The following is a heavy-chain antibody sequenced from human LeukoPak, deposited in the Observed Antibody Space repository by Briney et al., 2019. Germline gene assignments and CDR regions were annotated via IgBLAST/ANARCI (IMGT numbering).Heavy chain of an antibody. CDR2: IYYSGST. J-gene: IGHJ4*02. CDR1: GGSISSYY. Sequence: KSSETLSLTCTASGGSISSYYWSWIRQPPGKGLEWIGYIYYSGSTNYNPSLKSRVTISVDTSKNQFSLKLSSVTAADTAVYYCASYGPHDSSGYFRYWGQGTLVTVSS. CDR3: ASYGPHDSSGYFRY. V-gene: IGHV4-59*08. D-gene: IGHD3-22*01.